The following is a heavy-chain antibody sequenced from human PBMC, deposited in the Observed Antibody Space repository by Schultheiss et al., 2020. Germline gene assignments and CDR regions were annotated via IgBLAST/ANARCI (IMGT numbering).Heavy chain of an antibody. Sequence: SETLSLTCSVSGTSISTAGYYWRWIRQPAGKGLEWIGRVYVDGSGNYNPSLKNRVTISIDASKNQLSLTLTSVTAADTAVYYCTRARSGSYYYYFGIDVWGQATAVTVSS. J-gene: IGHJ6*02. CDR1: GTSISTAGYY. D-gene: IGHD1-26*01. CDR3: TRARSGSYYYYFGIDV. CDR2: VYVDGSG. V-gene: IGHV4-61*02.